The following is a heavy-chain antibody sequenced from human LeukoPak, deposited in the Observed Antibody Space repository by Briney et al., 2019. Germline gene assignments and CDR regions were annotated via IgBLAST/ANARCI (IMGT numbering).Heavy chain of an antibody. V-gene: IGHV3-7*03. J-gene: IGHJ4*02. CDR2: IKQDGSEK. D-gene: IGHD5/OR15-5a*01. Sequence: SGGSLRLSCAASGFTFSTYWMSWVRQAPGKGLEWVANIKQDGSEKYYVDSVKGRFTISRDNAKNSLYLQMNSLRTEDTAVNYCARDSTLRYYFDYWGQGTLVTVSS. CDR1: GFTFSTYW. CDR3: ARDSTLRYYFDY.